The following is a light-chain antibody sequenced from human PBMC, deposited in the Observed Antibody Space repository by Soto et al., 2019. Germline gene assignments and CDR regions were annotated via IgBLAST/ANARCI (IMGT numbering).Light chain of an antibody. CDR2: AAS. Sequence: DIQMTQSPSSLSASVEDRVIITCRASQSISNHLNWYQQKPGKAPKLLIFAASSLQSGVPSRFSGSRSGPDFTLTISSLQPEDFATYYCQQSYRSPPTFGQWTKVDIK. J-gene: IGKJ1*01. V-gene: IGKV1-39*01. CDR1: QSISNH. CDR3: QQSYRSPPT.